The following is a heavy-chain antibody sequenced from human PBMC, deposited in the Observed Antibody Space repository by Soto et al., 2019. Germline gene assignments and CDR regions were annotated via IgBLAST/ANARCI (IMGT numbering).Heavy chain of an antibody. Sequence: QLQLQESGPGLVKPSETLSLTCSVSGGSISSTSYYWVWIRQPPGKGLEWIGSFYYSGSTYYNASLKSRVTISVDTSENQFSLKLSSVTAADTAVYYCARQVVDGTLAGMGSFDYWGQGTLVTVSS. CDR2: FYYSGST. CDR3: ARQVVDGTLAGMGSFDY. D-gene: IGHD6-19*01. V-gene: IGHV4-39*01. CDR1: GGSISSTSYY. J-gene: IGHJ4*02.